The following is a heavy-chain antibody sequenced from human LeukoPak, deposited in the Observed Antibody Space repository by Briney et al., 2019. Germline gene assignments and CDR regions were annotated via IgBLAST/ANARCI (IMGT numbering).Heavy chain of an antibody. D-gene: IGHD3-22*01. J-gene: IGHJ4*02. V-gene: IGHV4-34*01. Sequence: PSETLSLTCAVYGGSFSGYYWSWIRQPPGKGLEWIGEINHSGSTNYNPSLKSRVTISVDTSKNQFSLKLSSVTAADTAVYYCARGRFYVSSGYYDYWGQGTLVTVSS. CDR1: GGSFSGYY. CDR2: INHSGST. CDR3: ARGRFYVSSGYYDY.